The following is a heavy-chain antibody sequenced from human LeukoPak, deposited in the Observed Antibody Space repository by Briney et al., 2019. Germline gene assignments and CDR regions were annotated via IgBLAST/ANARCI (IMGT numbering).Heavy chain of an antibody. V-gene: IGHV3-30*02. Sequence: GGSLRLSCAASGFTFSSYGMHWVRQAPGKGLEWGAFIRYDGSNKYYADSVKGRFTISRDNSKNTLYLQMNSLRAEDTAVYYCAKDSGRIAVAGTIDYWGQGTLVTVS. D-gene: IGHD6-19*01. J-gene: IGHJ4*02. CDR1: GFTFSSYG. CDR3: AKDSGRIAVAGTIDY. CDR2: IRYDGSNK.